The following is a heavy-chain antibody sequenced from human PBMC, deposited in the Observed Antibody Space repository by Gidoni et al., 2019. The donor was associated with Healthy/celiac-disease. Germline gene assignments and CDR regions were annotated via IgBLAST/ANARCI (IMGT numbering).Heavy chain of an antibody. CDR2: ITSKTDGGTT. V-gene: IGHV3-15*01. J-gene: IGHJ4*02. D-gene: IGHD3-22*01. CDR1: GFTFSNAR. Sequence: EVQLVEAGGGVVKPGGSLRLCCAASGFTFSNARMSWVRQAPGEGLEWVGRITSKTDGGTTDYAAPLKGRFTISRDDSNNTLYLQMNSLKTEDTAVYYCTTEYYYDSSGYPTDYWGQGTLVTVSS. CDR3: TTEYYYDSSGYPTDY.